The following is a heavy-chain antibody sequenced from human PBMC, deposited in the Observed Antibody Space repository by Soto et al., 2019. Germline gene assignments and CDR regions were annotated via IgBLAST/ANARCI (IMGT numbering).Heavy chain of an antibody. J-gene: IGHJ5*02. V-gene: IGHV1-18*01. CDR3: ARXXXXCRSGTCKREWFDP. D-gene: IGHD2-15*01. Sequence: QVQLVQSGAEVKKPGTSVKVSCTASGYTFSSHGISWVRQAPGQGLQWIGWVSGDNGNTNYAQSLPGXXXXTXXXXXXXXXMXXXXXXXXXTXVYYCARXXXXCRSGTCKREWFDPWGQGTLVIVSS. CDR1: GYTFSSHG. CDR2: VSGDNGNT.